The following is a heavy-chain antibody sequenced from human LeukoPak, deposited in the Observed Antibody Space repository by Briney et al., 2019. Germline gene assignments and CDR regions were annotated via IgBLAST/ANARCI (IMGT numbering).Heavy chain of an antibody. CDR2: ISSSTSYI. V-gene: IGHV3-21*01. Sequence: GGPLRLSCAASGFTFSSHSMNWVRQAPGKGLEWVSSISSSTSYIYYADSVKGRFTISRDNAKNSLYLQMNSLRAGDTAIYYCARSSGWYHRGPDNYYYYMDVWGKGTTVTVS. J-gene: IGHJ6*03. CDR1: GFTFSSHS. CDR3: ARSSGWYHRGPDNYYYYMDV. D-gene: IGHD6-19*01.